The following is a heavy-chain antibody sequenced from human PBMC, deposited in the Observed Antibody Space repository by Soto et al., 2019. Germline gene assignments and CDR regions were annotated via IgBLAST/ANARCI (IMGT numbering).Heavy chain of an antibody. J-gene: IGHJ6*02. Sequence: QVQLQESGPGLVKPSGTMSLTCAVSGGSISSSNWWSWVRQPPGKGLEWIGEIYHSGSTNYNPSLKSRVTVSVDKSKIQFSLKLSSVTAADTAVYSCARLRLLWLGELGARDGMDVWGQGTTVTVSS. CDR2: IYHSGST. D-gene: IGHD3-10*01. V-gene: IGHV4-4*02. CDR1: GGSISSSNW. CDR3: ARLRLLWLGELGARDGMDV.